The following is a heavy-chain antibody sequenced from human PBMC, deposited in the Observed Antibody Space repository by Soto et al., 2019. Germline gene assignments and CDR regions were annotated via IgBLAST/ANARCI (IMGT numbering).Heavy chain of an antibody. D-gene: IGHD1-1*01. J-gene: IGHJ6*02. CDR1: GGSFSGYY. CDR3: ARQSGPAYRYGMDI. V-gene: IGHV4-34*02. Sequence: QMQLQQWGAGLLKASETLSLTCSVSGGSFSGYYLAWIRQPPGKGLEWIGEINHAGSTKYHPSLKSRVAFSSDLSTTHCSLRLSSVTAADTAVYFAARQSGPAYRYGMDIWGQGTTVTVSS. CDR2: INHAGST.